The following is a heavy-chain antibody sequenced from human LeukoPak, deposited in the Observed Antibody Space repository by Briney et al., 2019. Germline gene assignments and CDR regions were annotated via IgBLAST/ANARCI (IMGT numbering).Heavy chain of an antibody. D-gene: IGHD6-25*01. V-gene: IGHV3-74*01. CDR1: GFIFSTYW. Sequence: PGGSLRLSCTGSGFIFSTYWMHWVRQAPGKGLVWVSRIKTDGSTKYYADSVKGRFAVSRDNAKNTLYLQMNSLRADDTAVYYCARFAAGGSYYYYMDVWGKGTTVTVSS. CDR3: ARFAAGGSYYYYMDV. J-gene: IGHJ6*03. CDR2: IKTDGSTK.